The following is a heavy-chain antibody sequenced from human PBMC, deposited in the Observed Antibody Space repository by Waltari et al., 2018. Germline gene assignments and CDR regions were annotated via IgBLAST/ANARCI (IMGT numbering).Heavy chain of an antibody. D-gene: IGHD3-16*01. CDR1: GYSISSGYS. Sequence: QVQLQESGPGLVKPSETLSLTCAVSGYSISSGYSWGWIRKPPGKGLEGIGSIYHMSAPHSTRPVKSRVTVLVDTARNHLSLSRSPVTAQDPALYYCAENTVGRFWGLGGGTYYYYYMDVWGKGTTVTVSS. CDR3: AENTVGRFWGLGGGTYYYYYMDV. CDR2: IYHMSAP. V-gene: IGHV4-38-2*01. J-gene: IGHJ6*03.